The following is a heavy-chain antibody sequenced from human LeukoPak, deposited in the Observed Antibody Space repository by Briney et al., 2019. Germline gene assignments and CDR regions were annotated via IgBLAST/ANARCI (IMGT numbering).Heavy chain of an antibody. CDR3: ARDPRWLTPDCTSTSCYENYFDP. D-gene: IGHD2-2*01. V-gene: IGHV4-38-2*02. J-gene: IGHJ5*02. CDR2: IYHSGSA. Sequence: SETLSLTCAVSGYSISSGYQWAWIRQSPGKGLEWIRSIYHSGSAHYNPSLKSRVTVSVETSKNQFSLKMYSVTAADTAVYYCARDPRWLTPDCTSTSCYENYFDPWGQGTLVTVSS. CDR1: GYSISSGYQ.